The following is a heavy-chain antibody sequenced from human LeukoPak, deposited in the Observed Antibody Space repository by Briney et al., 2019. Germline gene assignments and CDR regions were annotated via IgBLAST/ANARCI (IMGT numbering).Heavy chain of an antibody. V-gene: IGHV1-3*01. D-gene: IGHD6-19*01. J-gene: IGHJ5*02. CDR2: INAGNGNT. CDR3: ARGPKIAVAGKGWFDP. CDR1: GYTFTSYA. Sequence: XXVKVSFKASGYTFTSYAMHWVRQAPGQRLEWMGWINAGNGNTKYSQKFQGRVTITRDTSASTAYMELSSLRSEDTAVYYCARGPKIAVAGKGWFDPWGQGTLVTVSS.